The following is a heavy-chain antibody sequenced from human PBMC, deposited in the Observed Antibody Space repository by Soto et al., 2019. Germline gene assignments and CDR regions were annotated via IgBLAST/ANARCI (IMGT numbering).Heavy chain of an antibody. D-gene: IGHD1-26*01. Sequence: SETLSLTCTVSGGSISSGDYYWSWIRQPPGKGLEWIGYIYYSGSTYYNPSLKSRVTISVDTSKNQFSLKLSSVTAADTATYYCARAYSGNYCSFDFWGHGTLVTVSS. CDR1: GGSISSGDYY. V-gene: IGHV4-30-4*01. CDR3: ARAYSGNYCSFDF. J-gene: IGHJ4*01. CDR2: IYYSGST.